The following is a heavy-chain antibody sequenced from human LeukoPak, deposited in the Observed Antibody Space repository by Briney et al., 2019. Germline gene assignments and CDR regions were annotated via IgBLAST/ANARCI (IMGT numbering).Heavy chain of an antibody. V-gene: IGHV4-59*08. CDR2: IYSSGST. D-gene: IGHD5-24*01. J-gene: IGHJ4*02. CDR1: GGSISSYY. Sequence: SETLSLTCTVSGGSISSYYWSWIRQPPGKGLEWTGFIYSSGSTNYNPSLKSRVTMSVDTSKNQFSLKLSSVTAAGTAVYYCARRMRRDGSNTYYFDYWGQGTLVTVSS. CDR3: ARRMRRDGSNTYYFDY.